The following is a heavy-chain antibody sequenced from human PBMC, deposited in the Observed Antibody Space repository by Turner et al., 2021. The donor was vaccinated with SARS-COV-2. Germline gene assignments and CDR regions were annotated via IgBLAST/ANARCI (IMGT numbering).Heavy chain of an antibody. Sequence: QLQLQESGPGLVKSSETLSLTCTVSGSSLRRSSYYWGWIRQPPGKGLEWIGNRFYSGNTYYNESLKSRVTISMDTAANRFSLRLSSVTAADTAVYYCARLRVGDTSYYYHGMDAWGQGTTVTVSS. D-gene: IGHD1-26*01. CDR3: ARLRVGDTSYYYHGMDA. CDR2: RFYSGNT. V-gene: IGHV4-39*02. CDR1: GSSLRRSSYY. J-gene: IGHJ6*02.